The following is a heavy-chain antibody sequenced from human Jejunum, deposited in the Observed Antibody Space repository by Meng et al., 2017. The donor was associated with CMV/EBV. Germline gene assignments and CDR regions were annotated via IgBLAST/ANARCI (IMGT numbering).Heavy chain of an antibody. Sequence: VSGGSISSTTSYGAWSRQPPGKGLEWIGDIYYSGTNYYNPSLKSRLTISLDTSKNHFSLRLSSVTAADTALYYCARSSTSGFDPWGQGTLVTVSS. V-gene: IGHV4-39*07. J-gene: IGHJ5*02. CDR1: GGSISSTTSY. CDR2: IYYSGTN. D-gene: IGHD2-2*01. CDR3: ARSSTSGFDP.